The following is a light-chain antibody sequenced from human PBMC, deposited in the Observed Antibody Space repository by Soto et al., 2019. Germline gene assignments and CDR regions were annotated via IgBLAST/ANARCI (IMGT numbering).Light chain of an antibody. CDR1: QGISTY. CDR3: QQSSSYPLT. Sequence: DIQMTQSPSSLSASVGDRVTITCRASQGISTYLNWYQQKPGEAPKLLIYAASSLESGVPSRFSGSGSGTDFTLTISSLQPEDFTTYYCQQSSSYPLTFGGGTKVEIK. V-gene: IGKV1-39*01. CDR2: AAS. J-gene: IGKJ4*01.